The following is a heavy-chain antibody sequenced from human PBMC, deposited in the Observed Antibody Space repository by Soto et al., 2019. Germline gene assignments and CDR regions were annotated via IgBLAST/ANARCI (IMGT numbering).Heavy chain of an antibody. J-gene: IGHJ4*02. CDR3: ARAARSIGSSPLFDY. Sequence: ASVKVSCKASGYTFTSYYMHWVRQAPGQGLEWMGIINPSGGSTSYAQKFQGRVTMTRDTSTSTVYMELSSLRSEDTAVYYCARAARSIGSSPLFDYWGQGTLVTVS. CDR1: GYTFTSYY. D-gene: IGHD6-13*01. CDR2: INPSGGST. V-gene: IGHV1-46*03.